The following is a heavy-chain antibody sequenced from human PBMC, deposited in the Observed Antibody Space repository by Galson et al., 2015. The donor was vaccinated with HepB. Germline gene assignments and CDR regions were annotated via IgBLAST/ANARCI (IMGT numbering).Heavy chain of an antibody. D-gene: IGHD5-12*01. Sequence: SLRLSCAASGFMFSGHWMNWVRQAPGKGLEWVANIKEDGSIKCYVDSVTGRFTISRDNARNLLYLQMNGLRAEDTAVYFCARNRGYETFDYWGQEPWSPSPQ. CDR2: IKEDGSIK. J-gene: IGHJ4*01. V-gene: IGHV3-7*03. CDR3: ARNRGYETFDY. CDR1: GFMFSGHW.